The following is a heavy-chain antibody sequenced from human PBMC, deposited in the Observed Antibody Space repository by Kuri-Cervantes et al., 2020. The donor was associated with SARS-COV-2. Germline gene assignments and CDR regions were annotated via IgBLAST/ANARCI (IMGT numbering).Heavy chain of an antibody. CDR3: ARGAYYDFWSGYTKPINDAFDI. CDR2: LDASGST. D-gene: IGHD3-3*01. Sequence: ESLKISCAVSGVTVSGGTYYWSWIRQPAGKGLEWIGHLDASGSTSYNPSLKSRVTMSVDTSKNQFSLKLSSVTAADTAVYYCARGAYYDFWSGYTKPINDAFDIWGQGTMVTVSS. J-gene: IGHJ3*02. V-gene: IGHV4-61*10. CDR1: GVTVSGGTYY.